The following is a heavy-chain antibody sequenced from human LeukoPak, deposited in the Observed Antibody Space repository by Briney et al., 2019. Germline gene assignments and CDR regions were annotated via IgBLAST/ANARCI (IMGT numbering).Heavy chain of an antibody. J-gene: IGHJ4*02. Sequence: SETLSLTCTVSGGSISSYYWNWIRQPAGKGPEWIGRIYTSGSTNYNPSLKSRVTMSVDTSKNQFSLKLSSVTAADTAVYYCARDLVTTRDYYFDYWGQGTLVTVSS. D-gene: IGHD4-11*01. CDR2: IYTSGST. CDR3: ARDLVTTRDYYFDY. V-gene: IGHV4-4*07. CDR1: GGSISSYY.